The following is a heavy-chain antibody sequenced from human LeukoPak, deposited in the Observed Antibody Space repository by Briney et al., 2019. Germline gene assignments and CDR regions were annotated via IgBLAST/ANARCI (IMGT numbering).Heavy chain of an antibody. CDR3: AKGPLYSGSYYFDY. J-gene: IGHJ4*02. V-gene: IGHV3-23*01. CDR2: ISGSGGST. Sequence: GGSLRLSCAASGFTFSSYAMSWVRQAPGKGLEWVSAISGSGGSTYYADSVKGRFTISRDNSKNTLYLQMNSLRAEDTAVCYCAKGPLYSGSYYFDYWGQGTLVTVSS. CDR1: GFTFSSYA. D-gene: IGHD1-26*01.